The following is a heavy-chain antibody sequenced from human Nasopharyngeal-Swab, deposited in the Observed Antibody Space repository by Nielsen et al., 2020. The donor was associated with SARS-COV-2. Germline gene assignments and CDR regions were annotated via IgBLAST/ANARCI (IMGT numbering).Heavy chain of an antibody. J-gene: IGHJ4*02. CDR2: INPSGGST. V-gene: IGHV1-46*01. D-gene: IGHD5-24*01. CDR3: ARAFRDGYNYGY. Sequence: WVRQAPGQGLEWMGIINPSGGSTSYAQKFQGRVTMTRDTSTSTAYMELSSLRSEDTAVHYCARAFRDGYNYGYWGQGTLVTVSS.